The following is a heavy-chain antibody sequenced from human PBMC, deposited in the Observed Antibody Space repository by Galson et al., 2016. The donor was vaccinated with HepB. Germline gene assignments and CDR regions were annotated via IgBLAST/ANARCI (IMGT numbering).Heavy chain of an antibody. CDR3: ARGGYDSGGY. D-gene: IGHD3-10*01. CDR2: INPGRGTT. J-gene: IGHJ4*02. CDR1: GYTFSNYN. V-gene: IGHV1-46*01. Sequence: SVKVSCKASGYTFSNYNIHWVRQAPGQGLEWVGLINPGRGTTDYAQKIRDRVTITRDTSTSTVYMEVGSLRSEDTAVYYCARGGYDSGGYWGQGTLVTVSS.